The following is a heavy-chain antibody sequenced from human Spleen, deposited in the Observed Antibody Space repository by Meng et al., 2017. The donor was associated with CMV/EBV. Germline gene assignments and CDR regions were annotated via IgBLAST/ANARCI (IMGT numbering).Heavy chain of an antibody. CDR3: ATDGPGHYYVMDV. V-gene: IGHV1-2*02. CDR1: VYTLSDHY. CDR2: ISPNTGGT. Sequence: ASVKVSCKASVYTLSDHYVHWVRQAPGKGLEWLGWISPNTGGTLYAQRFQGGVTMTWDTSISTAYMELSSLRSDDTAVYYCATDGPGHYYVMDVWGQGTTVTVSS. J-gene: IGHJ6*02.